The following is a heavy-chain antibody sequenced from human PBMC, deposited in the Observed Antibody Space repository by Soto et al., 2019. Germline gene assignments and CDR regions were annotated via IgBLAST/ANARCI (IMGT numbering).Heavy chain of an antibody. CDR2: IGGSGGST. CDR1: GFTFSSYA. CDR3: AKDGGITIFGY. J-gene: IGHJ4*02. D-gene: IGHD3-3*01. V-gene: IGHV3-23*01. Sequence: EVQLLESGGGLVQPGGSLRLSCAASGFTFSSYAMSWVRQAPGKGLEWVSAIGGSGGSTCYADYVKGRFTISRDNSKNTLYLQINSRRAEDTAVYDCAKDGGITIFGYWGQGTLVTASS.